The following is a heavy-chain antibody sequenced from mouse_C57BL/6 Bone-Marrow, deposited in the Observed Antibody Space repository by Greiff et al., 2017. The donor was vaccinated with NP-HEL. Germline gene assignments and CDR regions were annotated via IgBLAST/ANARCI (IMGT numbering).Heavy chain of an antibody. V-gene: IGHV14-4*01. CDR2: IEPENGDT. Sequence: VQLQQSGAELVRPGASVKLSCTASGFNIKDDYMHWVKQRPEQGLEWIGWIEPENGDTEYASKFQGKATITADTSSNTAYLQLSSLTSEDTAVYYCTAIYDGYYLFDYWGQGTTLTVSS. CDR1: GFNIKDDY. D-gene: IGHD2-3*01. J-gene: IGHJ2*01. CDR3: TAIYDGYYLFDY.